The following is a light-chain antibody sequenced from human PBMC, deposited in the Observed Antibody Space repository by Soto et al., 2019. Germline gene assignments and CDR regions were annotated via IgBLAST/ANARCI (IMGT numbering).Light chain of an antibody. CDR1: QSLVHSDGNTY. CDR2: KIS. Sequence: DIVMTQTPLSSTVTLGQPASISCRSSQSLVHSDGNTYLSCLQQRPGQPPRLLIYKISNRFPGVPDRISGSAARTDFTLENSRVEAEDVGVYYCMQASQCPPTFGQGTKVEIK. CDR3: MQASQCPPT. V-gene: IGKV2-24*01. J-gene: IGKJ1*01.